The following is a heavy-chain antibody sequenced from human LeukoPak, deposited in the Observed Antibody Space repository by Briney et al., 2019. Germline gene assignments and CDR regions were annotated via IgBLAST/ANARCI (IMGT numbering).Heavy chain of an antibody. V-gene: IGHV3-48*03. D-gene: IGHD3-16*01. Sequence: GGSLRLFCAASGFTFSSHEMNWVRQAPGKGLEWVSYIGGSSRGNAISYADSVKGRFTISRDNAKNSLYLQMNSLRIEDTAVYFCVSETYTSECNALDVWGQGTMVTVSS. CDR3: VSETYTSECNALDV. J-gene: IGHJ3*01. CDR1: GFTFSSHE. CDR2: IGGSSRGNAI.